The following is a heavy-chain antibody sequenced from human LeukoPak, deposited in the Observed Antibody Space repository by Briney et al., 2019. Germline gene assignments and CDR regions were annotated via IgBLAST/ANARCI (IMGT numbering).Heavy chain of an antibody. CDR1: GFTFSSYA. J-gene: IGHJ4*02. V-gene: IGHV3-23*01. CDR3: AKGGSGSPSRMQNFDY. Sequence: QSGGSLRLSCAASGFTFSSYAMSWVRQAPGKGLEWVSVISGSGGSTYYADSVKGRFTISRDNSKNTLYLQMNSLRAEDTAVYYCAKGGSGSPSRMQNFDYWGQGTLVTVSS. CDR2: ISGSGGST. D-gene: IGHD3-10*01.